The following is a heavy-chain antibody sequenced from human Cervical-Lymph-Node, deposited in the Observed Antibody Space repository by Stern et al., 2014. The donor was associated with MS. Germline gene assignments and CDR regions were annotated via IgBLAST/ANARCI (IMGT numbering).Heavy chain of an antibody. CDR2: IYYSGST. CDR3: ATGHPIDPVVD. V-gene: IGHV4-39*01. D-gene: IGHD2-21*01. CDR1: GGSISSSSYY. Sequence: VQLVESGPGLVKPSETLSLTCTVSGGSISSSSYYWGWIRQPPGKGLEWIGSIYYSGSTYYNPTLKSRLTIPVNTSKTQFSLKLSSVTAADTAVYYCATGHPIDPVVDWGQGTLVTVSS. J-gene: IGHJ4*02.